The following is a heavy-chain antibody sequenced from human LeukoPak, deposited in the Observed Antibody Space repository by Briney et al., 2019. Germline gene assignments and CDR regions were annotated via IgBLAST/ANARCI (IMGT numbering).Heavy chain of an antibody. CDR3: ARWVPQSNAFDI. V-gene: IGHV4-39*01. CDR2: IYYSGST. CDR1: GGSISSSSYY. Sequence: PSETLSLTCTVSGGSISSSSYYWGWIRQPPGKGLEWIGSIYYSGSTYYNPSLKSRVTISVDTSKNQFSLKLSSVTAADTAVYYCARWVPQSNAFDIWGQGTMVTVPS. J-gene: IGHJ3*02.